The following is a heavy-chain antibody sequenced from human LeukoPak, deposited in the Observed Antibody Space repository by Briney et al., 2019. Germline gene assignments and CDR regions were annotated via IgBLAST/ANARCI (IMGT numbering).Heavy chain of an antibody. V-gene: IGHV3-23*01. CDR3: ARACSGGSCYLADFDI. D-gene: IGHD2-15*01. Sequence: PGGSLRLSCAASGFTFSSYAMSWVRQAPGKGLEWVSAISNSGGSTYYADSVKGRFTISRDNSKNTLYLQVNSLRAGDTAVYYCARACSGGSCYLADFDIWGQGTMVTVSS. CDR1: GFTFSSYA. J-gene: IGHJ3*02. CDR2: ISNSGGST.